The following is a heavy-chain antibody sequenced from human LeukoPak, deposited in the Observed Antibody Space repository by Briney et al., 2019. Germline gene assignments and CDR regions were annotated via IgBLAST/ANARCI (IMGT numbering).Heavy chain of an antibody. CDR3: ARGYCINTVCYTDV. J-gene: IGHJ4*02. D-gene: IGHD2-2*01. CDR1: GFTFTTYG. Sequence: GGSLRLSCAASGFTFTTYGMHWVRQAPGKGLEWVAVIWYDGSNKYYADSVKGRFTISRDNPKNTLYLQMNSLRAEDTAVYYCARGYCINTVCYTDVWGQGTLVTVSS. CDR2: IWYDGSNK. V-gene: IGHV3-33*01.